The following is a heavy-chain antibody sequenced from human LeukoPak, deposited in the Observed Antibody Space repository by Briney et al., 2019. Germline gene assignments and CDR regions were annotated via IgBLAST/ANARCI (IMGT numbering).Heavy chain of an antibody. J-gene: IGHJ6*02. CDR1: GGSISSYY. CDR3: ARSIVVAGIVSDYYYYAMDV. D-gene: IGHD6-19*01. Sequence: SETLSLTCIVSGGSISSYYWSRIRQPPGKGLEWIGYIYYSGSTTYNPSLKSRDTISLQTSKKQFSLKLSSVTAEDTAVYYCARSIVVAGIVSDYYYYAMDVWGQGTTVTVSS. V-gene: IGHV4-59*08. CDR2: IYYSGST.